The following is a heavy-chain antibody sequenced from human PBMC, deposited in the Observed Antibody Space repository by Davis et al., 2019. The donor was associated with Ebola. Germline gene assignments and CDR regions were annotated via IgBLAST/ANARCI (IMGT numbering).Heavy chain of an antibody. Sequence: SVKVSCKASGGTFSSYAISWVRQAPGQGLGWMGGIIPIFGTANYAQKFQGRVTITADESTSTAYMELRSLRSDDTAVYYCARMANLWFSPGGYWGQGTLVTVSS. J-gene: IGHJ4*02. CDR1: GGTFSSYA. CDR3: ARMANLWFSPGGY. D-gene: IGHD3-10*01. V-gene: IGHV1-69*13. CDR2: IIPIFGTA.